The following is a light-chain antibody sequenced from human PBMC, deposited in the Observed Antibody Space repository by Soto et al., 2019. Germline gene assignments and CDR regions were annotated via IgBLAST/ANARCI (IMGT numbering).Light chain of an antibody. V-gene: IGKV1-9*01. CDR3: QQFNSYPRASWT. Sequence: DIQLTHSPSFLSASVGDRVTITCRASQGISSYLAWYQQKPGKDPKLLIYXASTLQSGVPSRFSGSGCGREFTLTISSMQPEDLATDYCQQFNSYPRASWTFGQGTKVDIK. CDR2: XAS. J-gene: IGKJ1*01. CDR1: QGISSY.